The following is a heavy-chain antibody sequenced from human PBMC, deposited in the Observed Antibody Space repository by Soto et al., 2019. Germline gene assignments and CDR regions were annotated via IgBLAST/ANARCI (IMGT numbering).Heavy chain of an antibody. D-gene: IGHD6-6*01. J-gene: IGHJ3*02. CDR2: INPNSGGT. CDR3: ARDRSLLAARPSRGAFDI. Sequence: QVQLVQSGAEVKKPGASVKVSCKASGYTFTGYYMHWVRQAPGQGLEWMGWINPNSGGTNYAQKFQGWVTMTRDTSIRTAYMELSRLRSDDTAVYYCARDRSLLAARPSRGAFDIWGQGTMVTVSS. CDR1: GYTFTGYY. V-gene: IGHV1-2*04.